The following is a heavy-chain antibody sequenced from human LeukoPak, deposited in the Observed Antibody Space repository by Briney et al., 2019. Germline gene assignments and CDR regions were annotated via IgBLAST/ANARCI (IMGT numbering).Heavy chain of an antibody. D-gene: IGHD6-19*01. CDR3: ARGSSSGLDGAVDI. CDR1: GGTFSSYA. V-gene: IGHV1-69*05. Sequence: SVKVSCKASGGTFSSYAISWVRQAPGQGLEWMGGIIPIFGTANYAQKFQGRVTITTDESTSTAYMELSSLRSEDTAVSYCARGSSSGLDGAVDIWGQGTMVTVSS. CDR2: IIPIFGTA. J-gene: IGHJ3*02.